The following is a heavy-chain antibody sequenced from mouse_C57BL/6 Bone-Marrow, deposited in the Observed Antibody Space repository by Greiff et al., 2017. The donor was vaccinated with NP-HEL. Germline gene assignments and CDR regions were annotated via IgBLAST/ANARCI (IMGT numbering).Heavy chain of an antibody. CDR1: GFNINNTY. D-gene: IGHD1-1*01. CDR2: IDPANGNT. V-gene: IGHV14-3*01. Sequence: EVQLVESVAELVRPGASVKLSCTASGFNINNTYMHWVKQRPEQGLEWIGRIDPANGNTKYAPKFQGKATITADTSSNTAYLQLSSLTSEDTAIYYCARWYYEEYWGRGTTLTVSS. J-gene: IGHJ2*01. CDR3: ARWYYEEY.